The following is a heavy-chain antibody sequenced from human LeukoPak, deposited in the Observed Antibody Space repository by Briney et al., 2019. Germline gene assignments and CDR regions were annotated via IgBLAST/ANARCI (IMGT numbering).Heavy chain of an antibody. Sequence: PSETLSLTCTVSGDSIRSSYWSWIRQPPGKGLEWIGYAHYSGSTNYSPSLKSRVTISVNTSKKQFSLKLSSVTAADTAVYYCARHVLATGGTNWFDPWGQGTLVTVSS. CDR2: AHYSGST. D-gene: IGHD1/OR15-1a*01. V-gene: IGHV4-59*08. J-gene: IGHJ5*02. CDR3: ARHVLATGGTNWFDP. CDR1: GDSIRSSY.